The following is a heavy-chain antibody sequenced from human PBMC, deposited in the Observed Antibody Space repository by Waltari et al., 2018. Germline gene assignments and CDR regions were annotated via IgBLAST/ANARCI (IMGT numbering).Heavy chain of an antibody. D-gene: IGHD5-18*01. V-gene: IGHV1-24*01. CDR1: GYTLTELS. CDR3: ATEERGAYGYNFDY. J-gene: IGHJ4*02. Sequence: QVQLVQSGAEVKKPGASVKVSCKVSGYTLTELSMHWVRQAPGKGLEWMGGCDPEDGETIYAQKYHGRVTMTEDTSTDTAYMELSSLRSEDTAVYYCATEERGAYGYNFDYWGQGTLVTVSS. CDR2: CDPEDGET.